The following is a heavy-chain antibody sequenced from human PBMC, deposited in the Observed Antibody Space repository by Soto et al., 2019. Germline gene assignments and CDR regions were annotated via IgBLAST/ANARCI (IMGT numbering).Heavy chain of an antibody. CDR2: INPNSGGT. CDR3: ARGGGGYCSSTSCYGAYWYFDL. CDR1: GYTFTGYY. Sequence: QVQLVQSGAEVKKPGASVKVSCKASGYTFTGYYMHWVRQAPGQGLEWMGWINPNSGGTNYAQKFPGWVTMTRATSISTGYMELSRLRSDDTAVYYCARGGGGYCSSTSCYGAYWYFDLWGRGTLVTVSS. J-gene: IGHJ2*01. V-gene: IGHV1-2*04. D-gene: IGHD2-2*01.